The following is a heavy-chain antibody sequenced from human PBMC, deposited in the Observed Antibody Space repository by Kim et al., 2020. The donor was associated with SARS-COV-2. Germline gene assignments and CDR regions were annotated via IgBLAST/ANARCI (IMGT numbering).Heavy chain of an antibody. CDR2: VSYDGSNK. CDR1: GFTFNKYG. V-gene: IGHV3-30*18. J-gene: IGHJ3*02. D-gene: IGHD3-22*01. CDR3: AKTTIDSVGYYTAFDI. Sequence: GGSLRLSCAASGFTFNKYGMHWVRQAPGKGLEWVAVVSYDGSNKYYTDSVKGRFTVSRDNSKNTLYLQMNSLRAEDTAVYYCAKTTIDSVGYYTAFDIWGLGTMVTVSS.